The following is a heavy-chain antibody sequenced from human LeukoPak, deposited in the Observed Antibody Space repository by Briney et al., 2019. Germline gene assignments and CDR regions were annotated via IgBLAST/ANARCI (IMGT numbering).Heavy chain of an antibody. CDR1: GGSISAYY. D-gene: IGHD5-18*01. CDR3: ARGTTAMVNLDY. V-gene: IGHV4-59*01. Sequence: SETLSLTCTVSGGSISAYYWSWIRQPPGKGLEWIGFIYYSGSTNYNPSLKSRVTISVDTSKNQFSLKLSSVTAADTAVYYCARGTTAMVNLDYWGQGTLVTVSS. J-gene: IGHJ4*02. CDR2: IYYSGST.